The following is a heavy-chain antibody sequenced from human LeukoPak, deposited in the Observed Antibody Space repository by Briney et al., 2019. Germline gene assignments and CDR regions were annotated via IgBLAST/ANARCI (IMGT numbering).Heavy chain of an antibody. D-gene: IGHD1-1*01. V-gene: IGHV4-30-4*01. J-gene: IGHJ4*02. CDR1: GGSISSGDYY. Sequence: SQTLSLTCTVSGGSISSGDYYWSWIRQPPGKGLEWIGYIYYSGGTYYNPSLKGRVTISVDTSKNQFSLKLSSVTAADTAVYYCARDRWKGPPYFDYWGQGTLVTVSS. CDR2: IYYSGGT. CDR3: ARDRWKGPPYFDY.